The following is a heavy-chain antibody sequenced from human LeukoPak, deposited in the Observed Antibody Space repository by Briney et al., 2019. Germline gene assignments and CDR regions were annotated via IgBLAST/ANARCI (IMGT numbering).Heavy chain of an antibody. CDR2: IYPGDSDT. J-gene: IGHJ4*02. CDR1: GYSFTNYW. V-gene: IGHV5-51*01. D-gene: IGHD2-2*03. Sequence: GESLKISCKGSGYSFTNYWIGWVRQMPGKGLEWMGIIYPGDSDTRYSPSFQGQVTISADKSISTAYLQWSSLKASDTAMYYCARSGYCSSTSCPYYFDYWGQGTLVTVSS. CDR3: ARSGYCSSTSCPYYFDY.